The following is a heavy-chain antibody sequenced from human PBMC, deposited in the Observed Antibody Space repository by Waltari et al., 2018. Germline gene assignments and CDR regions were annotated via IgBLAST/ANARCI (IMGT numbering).Heavy chain of an antibody. D-gene: IGHD2-2*01. CDR3: TTRYCSSTSCYPFDY. J-gene: IGHJ4*02. CDR1: GFTFSNAW. Sequence: EVQLVESGGGLVKPGGSLRLSCAASGFTFSNAWMSWVRQAPGKGLEWVGRMKGKSDGGTTEYAAPGKGGFTISRDDSKNPLYLQMNSLRTEDTAVYYCTTRYCSSTSCYPFDYWGQGTLVTVSS. CDR2: MKGKSDGGTT. V-gene: IGHV3-15*01.